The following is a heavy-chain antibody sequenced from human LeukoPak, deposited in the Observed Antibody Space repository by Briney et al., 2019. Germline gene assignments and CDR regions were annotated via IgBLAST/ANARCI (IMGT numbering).Heavy chain of an antibody. V-gene: IGHV4-31*03. CDR3: SRGTGYYDSSGYSYYFDY. Sequence: SETLSLTCTVSGGSISSGGYYWSWIRQHPGKGLEWIVYIYYSGSTYYNPSLKSRVTISVDTSKNQFSLKLSSVPAADTAVYYCSRGTGYYDSSGYSYYFDYWGQGTLVTVSS. CDR1: GGSISSGGYY. J-gene: IGHJ4*02. D-gene: IGHD3-22*01. CDR2: IYYSGST.